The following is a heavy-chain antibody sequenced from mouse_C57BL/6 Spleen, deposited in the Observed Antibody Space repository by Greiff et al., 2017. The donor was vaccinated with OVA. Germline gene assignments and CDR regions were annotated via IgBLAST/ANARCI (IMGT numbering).Heavy chain of an antibody. J-gene: IGHJ2*01. V-gene: IGHV6-3*01. CDR3: TASYYYGSSSSFFDY. CDR1: GFTFSNYW. Sequence: DVMLVESGGGLVQPGGSMKLSCVASGFTFSNYWMNWVRQSPEKGLEWVAQIRLKSDNYATHYAESVKGRFTISRDDSKSSVYLQMNNLRAEDTGIYYCTASYYYGSSSSFFDYWGQGTTLTVSS. D-gene: IGHD1-1*01. CDR2: IRLKSDNYAT.